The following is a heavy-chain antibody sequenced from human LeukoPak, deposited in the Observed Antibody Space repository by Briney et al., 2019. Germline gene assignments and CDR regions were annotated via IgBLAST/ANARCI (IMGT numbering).Heavy chain of an antibody. CDR2: ISSSSSYI. Sequence: GGSLRLSCAASGFTFSSYSMTWFRQAPGKGLEWVSSISSSSSYIYYADSVKGRFTISRDNAKNSLYLQMNSLRAEDTAVYYCATGDSGYDWLPFDYWGQGTLVTVSS. CDR1: GFTFSSYS. V-gene: IGHV3-21*01. D-gene: IGHD5-12*01. CDR3: ATGDSGYDWLPFDY. J-gene: IGHJ4*02.